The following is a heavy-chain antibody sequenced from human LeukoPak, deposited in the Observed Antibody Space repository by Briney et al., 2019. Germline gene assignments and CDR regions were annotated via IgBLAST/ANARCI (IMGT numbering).Heavy chain of an antibody. V-gene: IGHV3-64*01. CDR1: GFTFSSYA. J-gene: IGHJ4*02. CDR2: ISSNGGST. CDR3: ARKGIALAED. Sequence: GGSLRLSCAASGFTFSSYAMCWVRQAPGKGLEYVSAISSNGGSTYYANSVKGIFTISRDNSKNSLYLQMGSLRAEDMAVYYCARKGIALAEDWGQGTLVTVSS. D-gene: IGHD6-19*01.